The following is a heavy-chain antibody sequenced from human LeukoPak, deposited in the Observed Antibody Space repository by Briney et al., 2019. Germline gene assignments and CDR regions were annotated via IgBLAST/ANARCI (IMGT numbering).Heavy chain of an antibody. CDR3: ARDYGGNYRAHIDY. D-gene: IGHD4-23*01. CDR1: GFTFSSYE. Sequence: GGSLRLSCAVSGFTFSSYEMNWIRQAPGKGLEWISYICSGGSTIYYADSVKGRFTISRDNAKNSLYLQMNSLRAEDTAVYYCARDYGGNYRAHIDYWGQGTLVTVSS. V-gene: IGHV3-48*03. J-gene: IGHJ4*02. CDR2: ICSGGSTI.